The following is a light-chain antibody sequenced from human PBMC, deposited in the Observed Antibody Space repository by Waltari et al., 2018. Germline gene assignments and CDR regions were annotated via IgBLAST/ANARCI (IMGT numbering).Light chain of an antibody. V-gene: IGKV4-1*01. Sequence: EIVMTQSPATLSVSPGERATLSCKSSQSVLHRSNNKNYLAWHQQKPGHPPQLLIYWSSARESGGPDRFSGSGSGTDFTLTINSLQAEDVAVYYCQQFYSIPPTFGQGTKVEIK. CDR1: QSVLHRSNNKNY. J-gene: IGKJ1*01. CDR2: WSS. CDR3: QQFYSIPPT.